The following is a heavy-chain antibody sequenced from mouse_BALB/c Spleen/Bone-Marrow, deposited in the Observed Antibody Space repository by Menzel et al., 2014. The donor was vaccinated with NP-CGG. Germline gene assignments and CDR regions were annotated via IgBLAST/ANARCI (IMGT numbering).Heavy chain of an antibody. CDR3: AREGGYYGSLYAMDY. J-gene: IGHJ4*01. V-gene: IGHV1-14*01. D-gene: IGHD1-1*01. CDR2: INPYNDGT. Sequence: VQLQQPGPELVKPGASVKMSCKASGYTFTSYVMHWVKQKPGQGLEWIGYINPYNDGTKYNEKFKGKATLTSDKSSSTAYMELSSLTSEHSAVYYCAREGGYYGSLYAMDYWGQGTSVTVSS. CDR1: GYTFTSYV.